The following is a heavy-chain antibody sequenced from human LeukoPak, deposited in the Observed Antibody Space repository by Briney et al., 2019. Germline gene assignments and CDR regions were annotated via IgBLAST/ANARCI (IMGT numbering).Heavy chain of an antibody. CDR3: ATGGREYGSGSYYKGGYDYFFDH. J-gene: IGHJ4*02. CDR1: GDSISSYY. V-gene: IGHV4-4*07. D-gene: IGHD3-10*01. Sequence: SETLSLTCSVSGDSISSYYWNWTRQPAGKGLEWIGLIYTSGTTNYNPSLKSRVTMSLDTPKNQFSLKLTSATAADTAVYYCATGGREYGSGSYYKGGYDYFFDHWGQGILVTVSS. CDR2: IYTSGTT.